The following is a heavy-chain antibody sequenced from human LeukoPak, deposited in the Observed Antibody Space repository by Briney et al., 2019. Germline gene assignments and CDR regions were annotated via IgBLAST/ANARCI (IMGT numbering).Heavy chain of an antibody. CDR2: INPNSGGT. D-gene: IGHD4-17*01. J-gene: IGHJ4*02. CDR3: AREGDTVSLNY. CDR1: GYTFTGYY. V-gene: IGHV1-2*02. Sequence: ASVKVSCKASGYTFTGYYMHWVRQAPGQGLEWMGWINPNSGGTNCAQKFQGRVTMTRDTSISTAYMELSRLRSDDTAVYYCAREGDTVSLNYWGQGTLVTVSS.